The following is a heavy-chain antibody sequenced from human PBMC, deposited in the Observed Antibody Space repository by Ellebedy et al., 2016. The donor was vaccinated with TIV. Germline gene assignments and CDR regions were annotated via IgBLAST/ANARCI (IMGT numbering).Heavy chain of an antibody. Sequence: SETLSLTXTVSGGSISSSSYYWGWIRQPPGKGLEWIGSIYYSGSTYYNPSLKSRVTISIDTSKKQFSLKLSSVTAADTAVYYCARSGGYTYGYFDLWGRGTLVTVSS. J-gene: IGHJ2*01. CDR2: IYYSGST. D-gene: IGHD3-22*01. V-gene: IGHV4-39*07. CDR1: GGSISSSSYY. CDR3: ARSGGYTYGYFDL.